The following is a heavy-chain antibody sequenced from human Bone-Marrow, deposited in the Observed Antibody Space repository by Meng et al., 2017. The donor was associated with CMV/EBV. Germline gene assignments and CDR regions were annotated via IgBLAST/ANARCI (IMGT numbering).Heavy chain of an antibody. CDR1: GFTVSSNY. Sequence: GESLKISCAASGFTVSSNYMSWVRQAPGKGLEWVSVIYSGGSTYYADSVKGRFTISRDNAKNSLYLQMNSLRAEDTALYYCARVGEYQLLYSIDYWGQGTLVTVSS. CDR3: ARVGEYQLLYSIDY. D-gene: IGHD2-2*02. V-gene: IGHV3-53*01. J-gene: IGHJ4*02. CDR2: IYSGGST.